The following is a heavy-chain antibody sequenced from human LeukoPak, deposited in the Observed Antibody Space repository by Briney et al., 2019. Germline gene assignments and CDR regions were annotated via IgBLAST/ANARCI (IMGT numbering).Heavy chain of an antibody. J-gene: IGHJ4*02. D-gene: IGHD6-19*01. Sequence: SETLSLTCAVYGGSFSGYYWSWIRQPPGKGLEWIGEINHSGSTNYNPSLKSRVTISVDTSKNQFSLKLSSVTAADTAVYYCARGPGVAGMTGGDYWGQGTLVTVSS. CDR1: GGSFSGYY. V-gene: IGHV4-34*01. CDR3: ARGPGVAGMTGGDY. CDR2: INHSGST.